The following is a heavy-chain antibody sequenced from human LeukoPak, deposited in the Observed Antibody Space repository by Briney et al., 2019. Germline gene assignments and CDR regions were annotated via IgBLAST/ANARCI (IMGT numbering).Heavy chain of an antibody. D-gene: IGHD6-19*01. J-gene: IGHJ5*02. Sequence: SETLSLTCAVSVGSFRGYYWSWIRQPPGTGLEWIGEINHSGSTNYNPSPKSRVTISVDTSKNQFSLKLSSVTAADTAVYYCARVVAGLIYNWFDPWGQGTLVTVSS. V-gene: IGHV4-34*01. CDR3: ARVVAGLIYNWFDP. CDR2: INHSGST. CDR1: VGSFRGYY.